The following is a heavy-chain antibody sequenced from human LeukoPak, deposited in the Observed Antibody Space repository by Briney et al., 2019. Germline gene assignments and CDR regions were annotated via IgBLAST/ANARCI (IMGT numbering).Heavy chain of an antibody. CDR1: GDSISSGPYY. J-gene: IGHJ4*02. CDR2: IYYSGSTGST. D-gene: IGHD4-17*01. V-gene: IGHV4-31*03. CDR3: ARGRYDYGDYAFDY. Sequence: SETLSLTCTVSGDSISSGPYYWTWIRQRPGKGLEWIGYIYYSGSTGSTYYNPSLKSRVTISVDTSKNQFSLKLSSVTAADTAVYYCARGRYDYGDYAFDYWGQGTLVTVSS.